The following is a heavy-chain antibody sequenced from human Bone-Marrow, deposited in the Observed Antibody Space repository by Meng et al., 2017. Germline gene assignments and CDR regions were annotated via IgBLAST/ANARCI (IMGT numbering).Heavy chain of an antibody. CDR3: ARDLYTIFGVVTPDAFDI. CDR2: IYTSGST. D-gene: IGHD3-3*01. CDR1: GGSVSSGSYY. V-gene: IGHV4-61*02. Sequence: LRLSCTVSGGSVSSGSYYWSWIRQPAGKGLEWIGRIYTSGSTNYNPSLKSRVTMSVDTSKNQFSLKLSSVTAADTAVYYCARDLYTIFGVVTPDAFDIWGQGTMVTVSS. J-gene: IGHJ3*02.